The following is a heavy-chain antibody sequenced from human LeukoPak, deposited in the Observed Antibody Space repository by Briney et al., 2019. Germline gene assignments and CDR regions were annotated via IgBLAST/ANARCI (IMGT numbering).Heavy chain of an antibody. J-gene: IGHJ4*02. D-gene: IGHD2-15*01. CDR1: GGSISSSNW. CDR2: VYHSGST. Sequence: SGTLSLTCAVSGGSISSSNWWSWVRQPPGKGLEWIGEVYHSGSTNYNPSLKSRVSISVDKSKNQFSLKLSSVTAADTAVYCCARARRVVVGAPYYFDYWGQGTLVTVSS. CDR3: ARARRVVVGAPYYFDY. V-gene: IGHV4-4*01.